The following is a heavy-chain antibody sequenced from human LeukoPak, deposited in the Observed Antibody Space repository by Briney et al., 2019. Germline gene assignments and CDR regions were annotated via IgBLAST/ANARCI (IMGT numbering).Heavy chain of an antibody. D-gene: IGHD5-24*01. Sequence: ASVKVSCKASGYTFTSYGISWVRQAPGQGLEWMGWINPNSGGSNYAQKFQGRVTMTSDTSINTAYMELSRLISDDTAVYCCAGDGYNSRRFFDYWGQGTLVTVSS. CDR1: GYTFTSYG. CDR3: AGDGYNSRRFFDY. V-gene: IGHV1-2*02. CDR2: INPNSGGS. J-gene: IGHJ4*02.